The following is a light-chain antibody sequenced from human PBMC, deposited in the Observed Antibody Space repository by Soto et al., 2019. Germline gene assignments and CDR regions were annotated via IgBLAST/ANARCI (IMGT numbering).Light chain of an antibody. J-gene: IGLJ3*02. Sequence: QSALTQPASVSGSPGQSITISCTGTSSDVGGYNYVSWYQQHPGKAPKLMIYEVSNRPSGVSNRFSGSKSGNTASLTISGLQVEGEADYYCSSFTSINTWVFGGGTKLTVL. V-gene: IGLV2-14*01. CDR3: SSFTSINTWV. CDR2: EVS. CDR1: SSDVGGYNY.